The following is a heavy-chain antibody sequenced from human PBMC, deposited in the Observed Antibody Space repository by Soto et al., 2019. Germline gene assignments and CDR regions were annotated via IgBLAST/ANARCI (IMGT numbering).Heavy chain of an antibody. CDR3: TNLYRSISSSFDP. CDR1: GFTCSSYG. J-gene: IGHJ5*02. CDR2: MSVSSSYI. V-gene: IGHV3-21*04. D-gene: IGHD6-6*01. Sequence: XGSLRLSVAASGFTCSSYGMGWVRQAPGKGLEWVSSMSVSSSYIYYADCVKGRFTISRDNAKNSLYLQMNSLRAEDTAVYYCTNLYRSISSSFDPWGQGTLVTVSS.